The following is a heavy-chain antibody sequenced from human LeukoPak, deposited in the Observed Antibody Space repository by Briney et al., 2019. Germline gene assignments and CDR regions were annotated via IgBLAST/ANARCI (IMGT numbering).Heavy chain of an antibody. CDR3: ARKAPGIAAAQDY. CDR2: IRYDGSNK. J-gene: IGHJ4*02. D-gene: IGHD6-13*01. Sequence: GGSLRLSCAASGFTFSSYSMHWVRQAPGKGLEWVAFIRYDGSNKYYADSVKGRFTISRDNSKNTLYLQMNSLRAEDTAVYYCARKAPGIAAAQDYWGQGTLVTVSS. V-gene: IGHV3-30*02. CDR1: GFTFSSYS.